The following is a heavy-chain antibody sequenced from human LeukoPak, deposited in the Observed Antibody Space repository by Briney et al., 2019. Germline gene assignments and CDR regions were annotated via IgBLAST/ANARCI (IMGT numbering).Heavy chain of an antibody. CDR3: AREMERPVN. CDR1: GGSVSSGSYY. CDR2: IYYSGST. V-gene: IGHV4-61*01. J-gene: IGHJ4*02. Sequence: TSETLSLTCTVSGGSVSSGSYYWSWIRQPPGKGLEWIGYIYYSGSTNYNPSLKSRVTISVDTSKNQFSLKLSSVTAADTAVYYCAREMERPVNWGQGTLVTVSS. D-gene: IGHD1-1*01.